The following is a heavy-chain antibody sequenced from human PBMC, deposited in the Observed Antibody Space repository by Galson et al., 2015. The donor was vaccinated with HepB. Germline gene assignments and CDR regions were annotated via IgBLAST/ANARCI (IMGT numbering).Heavy chain of an antibody. D-gene: IGHD4-17*01. CDR2: IWYDGSNK. V-gene: IGHV3-33*06. J-gene: IGHJ3*02. Sequence: SLRLSCAASGFTFSSYGMHWVRQAPGKGLEWVAVIWYDGSNKYYADSVKGRFTISRDNSKNTLYLQMNSLRAEDTAVYYCAKDHSLTVTIMGNAFDIWGLGTMVTVSS. CDR3: AKDHSLTVTIMGNAFDI. CDR1: GFTFSSYG.